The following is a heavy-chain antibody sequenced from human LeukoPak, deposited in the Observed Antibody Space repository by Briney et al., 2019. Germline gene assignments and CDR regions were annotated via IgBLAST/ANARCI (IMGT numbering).Heavy chain of an antibody. J-gene: IGHJ4*02. D-gene: IGHD3-3*01. Sequence: GGSLRLSCAASGFTFSNYAMSWVRQAPGKGLEWVSAISGSGGSTYYADSVKGRFTISRDSSKNTLYLQMNSLRAEDTAVYYCAKDLVEWLPHYFDYWGQGTLVTVSS. CDR2: ISGSGGST. CDR1: GFTFSNYA. V-gene: IGHV3-23*01. CDR3: AKDLVEWLPHYFDY.